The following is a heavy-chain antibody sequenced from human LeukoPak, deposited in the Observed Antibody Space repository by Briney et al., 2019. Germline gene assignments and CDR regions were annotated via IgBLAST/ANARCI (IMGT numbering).Heavy chain of an antibody. Sequence: ASVKVSCKASGYTFTSYGISWVRQAPGQGLEWMGWISAYNGNTNYAQKLQGRVTMTTDTSTSTAYMELGSLRSDDTAVYYCARDLLRANIWQQLVRGNWFDPWGQGTLVTVSS. D-gene: IGHD6-13*01. CDR2: ISAYNGNT. J-gene: IGHJ5*02. CDR3: ARDLLRANIWQQLVRGNWFDP. CDR1: GYTFTSYG. V-gene: IGHV1-18*01.